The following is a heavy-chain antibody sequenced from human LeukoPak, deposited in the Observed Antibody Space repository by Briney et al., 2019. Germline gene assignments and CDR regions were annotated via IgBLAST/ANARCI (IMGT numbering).Heavy chain of an antibody. D-gene: IGHD2-2*01. CDR2: ISSDGSNK. V-gene: IGHV3-30*04. J-gene: IGHJ4*02. CDR3: ARDSVAPAVHYYFDY. Sequence: PGRSLRLSCAASGITFSSYAMHWVRQAAGKGPEWVAVISSDGSNKYYADSMKGRFTISRDNSKNTLYLQMNSLRVEDTAVYYCARDSVAPAVHYYFDYWGQGTPVTVSS. CDR1: GITFSSYA.